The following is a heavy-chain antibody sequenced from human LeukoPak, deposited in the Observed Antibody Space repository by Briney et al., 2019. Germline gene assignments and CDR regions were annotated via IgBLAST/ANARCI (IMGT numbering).Heavy chain of an antibody. D-gene: IGHD3-3*01. CDR2: ISYERSNK. Sequence: GGSLRPSCAGSGFTFKNYALHWIRQAPGKGLEWVAAISYERSNKDYADSVKGRFTISRDNSHNTVFLQMNSLRTEDTAVYFCARGKGIRYLEWLLSYHWGQGTLVTVSS. CDR1: GFTFKNYA. J-gene: IGHJ5*02. V-gene: IGHV3-30-3*01. CDR3: ARGKGIRYLEWLLSYH.